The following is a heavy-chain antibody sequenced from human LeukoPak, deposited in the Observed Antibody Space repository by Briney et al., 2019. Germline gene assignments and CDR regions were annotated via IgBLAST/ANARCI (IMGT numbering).Heavy chain of an antibody. J-gene: IGHJ4*02. Sequence: ASVKVSCKASTDTFINYDINWVRQATGQGLEWIGWMNPNTGNTGYAQNFQGRVTMTRDTSISTAHMELSSLRPEDTAAYYCAVTPSNLSHLDKWGQGALVTISS. CDR3: AVTPSNLSHLDK. CDR2: MNPNTGNT. CDR1: TDTFINYD. D-gene: IGHD4-11*01. V-gene: IGHV1-8*01.